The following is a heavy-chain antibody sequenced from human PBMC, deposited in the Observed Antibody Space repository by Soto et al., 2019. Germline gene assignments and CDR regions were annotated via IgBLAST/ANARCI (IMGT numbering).Heavy chain of an antibody. J-gene: IGHJ4*02. CDR1: GGSISSYY. CDR2: IYYSGST. CDR3: ARGRASFYDSSGSPYYFDY. Sequence: SETLSLTCTVSGGSISSYYWSWIRQPPGKGLEWIGYIYYSGSTNYSPSLKSRVTISVDTSQNQFSLKLSSVTAADTAMYYCARGRASFYDSSGSPYYFDYWGQGTLVTVSS. D-gene: IGHD3-22*01. V-gene: IGHV4-59*01.